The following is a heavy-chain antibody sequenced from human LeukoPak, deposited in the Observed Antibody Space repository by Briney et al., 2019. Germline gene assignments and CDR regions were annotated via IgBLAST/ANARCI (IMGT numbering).Heavy chain of an antibody. J-gene: IGHJ4*02. D-gene: IGHD2-2*01. CDR3: ARANPLYCSSTTCLFDY. CDR2: INPNSVDT. V-gene: IGHV1-2*02. Sequence: GASVKVSCSASGYTFTGYYMHLVRQAPGHGFEWMRWINPNSVDTNYAQKLQGRVTMTRDTSISTAHMELSRLRSDDTAVYYCARANPLYCSSTTCLFDYGGQGTLVTVPS. CDR1: GYTFTGYY.